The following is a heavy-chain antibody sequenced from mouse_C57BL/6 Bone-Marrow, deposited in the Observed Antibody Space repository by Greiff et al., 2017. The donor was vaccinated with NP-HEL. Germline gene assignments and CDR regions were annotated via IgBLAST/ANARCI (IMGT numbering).Heavy chain of an antibody. V-gene: IGHV1-69*01. CDR3: ARRGTNWERFAY. D-gene: IGHD4-1*01. CDR1: GYTFTSYW. Sequence: VQLQQPGAELVMPGASVKLSCKASGYTFTSYWMHWVKQRPGQGLEWIGEIDPSDSYTNYNQKFKGKSTLTVDKSSSTAYMQLSSLTSEDSAVYYCARRGTNWERFAYWGQGTLVTVSA. J-gene: IGHJ3*01. CDR2: IDPSDSYT.